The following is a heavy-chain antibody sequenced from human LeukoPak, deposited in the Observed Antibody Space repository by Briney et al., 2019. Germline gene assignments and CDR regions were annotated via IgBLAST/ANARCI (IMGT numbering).Heavy chain of an antibody. D-gene: IGHD3-3*01. CDR3: SKDRGNTIFGVALDY. Sequence: GGSLRLSCAASGFTFSSYAMSWVRQAPGKGLEWVSAISGSGGSTYYADSVKGRFTISRDNSKNTLYLQMNSLRAEDTAVYYCSKDRGNTIFGVALDYLGQGTLVTVSS. CDR1: GFTFSSYA. J-gene: IGHJ4*02. CDR2: ISGSGGST. V-gene: IGHV3-23*01.